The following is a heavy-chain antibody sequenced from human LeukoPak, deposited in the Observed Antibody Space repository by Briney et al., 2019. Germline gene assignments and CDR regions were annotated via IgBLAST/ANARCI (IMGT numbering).Heavy chain of an antibody. Sequence: VASVKVSCKASGYTFSNYAISWVRQAPGQGLEWMGWISAYNGNTNYAPKLQGRVTMTTDTSTSAAYMELRSLRSDDTAVYYCARGLGSSGPIVDNAFDIWGQGTMVTVSS. D-gene: IGHD3-22*01. J-gene: IGHJ3*02. V-gene: IGHV1-18*01. CDR1: GYTFSNYA. CDR3: ARGLGSSGPIVDNAFDI. CDR2: ISAYNGNT.